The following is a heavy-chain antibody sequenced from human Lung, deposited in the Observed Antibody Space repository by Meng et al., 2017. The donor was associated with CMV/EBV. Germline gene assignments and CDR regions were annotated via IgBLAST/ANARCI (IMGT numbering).Heavy chain of an antibody. J-gene: IGHJ4*02. V-gene: IGHV3-53*01. CDR2: IYSGGDT. CDR1: GFXVSSNY. D-gene: IGHD2-2*02. Sequence: GGSXRLXCAASGFXVSSNYMSWVRQAPGQGLEWVSIIYSGGDTYYVDSVKGRFTISRDISTNTLSLQLNNLRAEDSAVYYCARVGDDIGSCTTTSCHNGYYFDYWXQGTXVTVSS. CDR3: ARVGDDIGSCTTTSCHNGYYFDY.